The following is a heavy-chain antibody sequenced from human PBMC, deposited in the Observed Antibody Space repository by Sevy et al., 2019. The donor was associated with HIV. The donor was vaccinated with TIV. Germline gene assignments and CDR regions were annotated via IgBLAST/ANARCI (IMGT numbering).Heavy chain of an antibody. CDR1: GLIFTSSA. J-gene: IGHJ3*02. CDR3: AAEDMTTFVGPLRVFDI. V-gene: IGHV1-58*01. CDR2: IVVGSGVT. D-gene: IGHD3-16*01. Sequence: ASVKVSCKASGLIFTSSAVQWVRQARGQRLEWVGWIVVGSGVTNYAQTFHERVTITRDMSTNTVHMEVSSLRSDDTAMYYCAAEDMTTFVGPLRVFDIWGQGTVVTVSS.